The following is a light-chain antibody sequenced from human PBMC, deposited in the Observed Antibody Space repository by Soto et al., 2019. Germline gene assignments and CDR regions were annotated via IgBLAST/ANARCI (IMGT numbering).Light chain of an antibody. CDR2: AAS. CDR3: QQLNSYPLT. V-gene: IGKV1-9*01. J-gene: IGKJ4*01. Sequence: IQLTQSPSSLSASVGDRVTITCRASQGISSYLAWYQQKPGKAPKLFIYAASTLQSGVPSRFSGSGSGTDFTLTISSLHPEDFATYYCQQLNSYPLTFGGGTKVEIK. CDR1: QGISSY.